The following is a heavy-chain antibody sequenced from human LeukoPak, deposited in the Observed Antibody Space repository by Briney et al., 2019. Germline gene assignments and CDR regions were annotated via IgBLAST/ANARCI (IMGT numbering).Heavy chain of an antibody. Sequence: ASVKVSCKASGYTFTGYYMHWVRQAPGQGLEWMGGIIPIFGTANYAQKFQGRVTITTDESTSTAYMELSSLRSEDTAVYYCATPPSGIDYDSSLFDLLYLDIWGQGTMVTVSS. D-gene: IGHD3-22*01. CDR1: GYTFTGYY. J-gene: IGHJ3*02. CDR3: ATPPSGIDYDSSLFDLLYLDI. V-gene: IGHV1-69*05. CDR2: IIPIFGTA.